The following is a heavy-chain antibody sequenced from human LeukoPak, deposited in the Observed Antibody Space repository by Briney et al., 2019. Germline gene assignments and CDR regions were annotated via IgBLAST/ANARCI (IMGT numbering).Heavy chain of an antibody. Sequence: PSETLSLTCAVYGGSFSGYYWSWIRQPPGKGLEWIGEINHSGSTNYNPSLKSRVTISVDTSKNQFSLKLSSVTAADTAVYFCARLKDFTGKEYYFFDLWGRGALVTVSS. CDR1: GGSFSGYY. V-gene: IGHV4-34*01. CDR3: ARLKDFTGKEYYFFDL. J-gene: IGHJ2*01. D-gene: IGHD3-10*01. CDR2: INHSGST.